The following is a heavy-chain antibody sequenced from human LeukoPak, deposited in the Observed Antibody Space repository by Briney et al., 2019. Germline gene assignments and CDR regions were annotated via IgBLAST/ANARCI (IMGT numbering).Heavy chain of an antibody. CDR2: IYHSGST. CDR1: GGSISSSSYY. V-gene: IGHV4-39*07. Sequence: PSETLSLTCTVSGGSISSSSYYWGWIRQPPGKGLEWIGSIYHSGSTYYNPSLKSRVTIAVETSKNQFSLKLSSVTAADKAVYYCARRRGGDYGMHYYYYMDVWGKGTTVTVSS. J-gene: IGHJ6*03. CDR3: ARRRGGDYGMHYYYYMDV. D-gene: IGHD4-17*01.